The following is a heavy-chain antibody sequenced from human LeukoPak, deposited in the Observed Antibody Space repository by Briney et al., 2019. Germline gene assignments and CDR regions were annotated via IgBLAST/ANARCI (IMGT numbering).Heavy chain of an antibody. Sequence: GGSLRLSCAASGFTFSSYAMTWVRQAPGKGLEWVSSFTSMSRTIYYADSVKGRFTISRDDAKKSLYLQMNSLRVEDTAIYYCARQGSGIAATDKIDYWGQGTLVTVSS. J-gene: IGHJ4*02. CDR1: GFTFSSYA. V-gene: IGHV3-21*01. CDR3: ARQGSGIAATDKIDY. D-gene: IGHD6-13*01. CDR2: FTSMSRTI.